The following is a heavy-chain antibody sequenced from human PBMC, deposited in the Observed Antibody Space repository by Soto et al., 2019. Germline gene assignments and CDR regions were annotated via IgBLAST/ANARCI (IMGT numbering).Heavy chain of an antibody. CDR2: IKSKTDGGTT. D-gene: IGHD3-9*01. CDR3: TTGDYDILTGYYKGFDY. Sequence: GGSLRLSCAASGFTFSNAWMSWVRQAPGKGLEWVGRIKSKTDGGTTDYAAPVKGRFTISRDDSKNTLYLQMNSLKTEDTAVYYCTTGDYDILTGYYKGFDYWGQGTLVTVSS. J-gene: IGHJ4*02. V-gene: IGHV3-15*01. CDR1: GFTFSNAW.